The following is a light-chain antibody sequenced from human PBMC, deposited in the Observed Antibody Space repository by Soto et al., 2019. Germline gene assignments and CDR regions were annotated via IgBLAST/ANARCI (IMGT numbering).Light chain of an antibody. CDR2: GAS. J-gene: IGKJ3*01. V-gene: IGKV3-20*01. CDR1: QSVSRSY. Sequence: EIVLTQSPGTLSLSPGERATLSCRASQSVSRSYLAWYQQKPGQAPRLLIYGASTRATDIPDRFSGSGSGTDFTLTISRLEPEDFAVYYCQHYSSSPFTFGPGTKVDIK. CDR3: QHYSSSPFT.